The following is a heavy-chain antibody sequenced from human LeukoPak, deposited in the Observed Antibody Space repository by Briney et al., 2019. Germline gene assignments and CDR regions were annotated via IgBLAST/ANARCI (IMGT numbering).Heavy chain of an antibody. CDR2: IIPVLGIA. CDR1: GGTFSSYA. CDR3: ARGGMTTVTTFDY. D-gene: IGHD4-17*01. V-gene: IGHV1-69*04. J-gene: IGHJ4*02. Sequence: PVKVSCKASGGTFSSYAISWVRQAPGQGLEWMGRIIPVLGIANYAQKFQGRVTITADKSTSTAYMELSSLRSEDTAVYYCARGGMTTVTTFDYWGQGTLVTVSS.